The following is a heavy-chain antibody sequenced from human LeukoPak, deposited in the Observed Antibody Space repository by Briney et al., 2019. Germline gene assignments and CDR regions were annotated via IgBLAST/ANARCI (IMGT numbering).Heavy chain of an antibody. CDR3: AREWRGSGSSYNFDY. D-gene: IGHD3-10*01. J-gene: IGHJ4*02. CDR2: IKQDGSEK. Sequence: GGSLRLSCAASGFTFSSYWMSWVRQAPGKGLEWVANIKQDGSEKYYVDSVKGRFTISRDNAKNSLYLQMNSLRAEDTAVYYCAREWRGSGSSYNFDYWGQGTLVTVSS. CDR1: GFTFSSYW. V-gene: IGHV3-7*03.